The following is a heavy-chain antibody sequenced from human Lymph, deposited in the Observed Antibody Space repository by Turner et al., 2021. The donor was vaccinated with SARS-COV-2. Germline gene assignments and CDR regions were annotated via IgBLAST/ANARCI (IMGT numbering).Heavy chain of an antibody. V-gene: IGHV1-2*02. D-gene: IGHD4-17*01. CDR3: ARRGRLRLRYYFDY. J-gene: IGHJ4*01. Sequence: VQLQQSGPELVKPGASVKMSGKASEYTFTDYNIHWVRQSHGKSLEWIGYINPNNGGTNYNQKFKDKATLTVNKSSSTAYMELRSLTSEDSAVYYCARRGRLRLRYYFDYWAQGTTLTVSS. CDR1: EYTFTDYN. CDR2: INPNNGGT.